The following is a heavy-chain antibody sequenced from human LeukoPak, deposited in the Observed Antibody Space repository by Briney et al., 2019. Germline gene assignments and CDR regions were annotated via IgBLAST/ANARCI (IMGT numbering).Heavy chain of an antibody. CDR1: GGSISTINYY. J-gene: IGHJ3*02. CDR3: ARNVPSPSHHFDI. Sequence: SETLSLTCTASGGSISTINYYWGWIRQPPGKGLEWIGSLYYSGSTYYNPSLKSRVTISVDTSKNQFSLKLTSVTAADTAVYYCARNVPSPSHHFDIWGQGTMVTVSS. V-gene: IGHV4-39*01. CDR2: LYYSGST. D-gene: IGHD1-1*01.